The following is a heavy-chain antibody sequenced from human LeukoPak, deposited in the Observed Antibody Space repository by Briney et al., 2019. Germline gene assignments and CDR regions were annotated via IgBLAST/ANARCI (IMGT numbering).Heavy chain of an antibody. V-gene: IGHV3-48*04. J-gene: IGHJ4*02. Sequence: GGSLRLSCAASGFIFSSYSMNWVRQAPGKGLEWVSYISSSSSTIYYADSVKGRFTISRDNAKNSLYLQMNSLRAEDTAVYYCARDKDPFIYYFDYWGQGTLVTVSS. CDR3: ARDKDPFIYYFDY. CDR2: ISSSSSTI. CDR1: GFIFSSYS. D-gene: IGHD3-10*01.